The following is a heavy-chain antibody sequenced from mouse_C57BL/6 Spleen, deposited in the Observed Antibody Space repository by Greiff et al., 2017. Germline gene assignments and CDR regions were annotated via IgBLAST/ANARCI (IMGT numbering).Heavy chain of an antibody. CDR1: GFTFSDYG. V-gene: IGHV5-17*01. J-gene: IGHJ2*01. Sequence: EVKLMESGGGLVKPGGSLKLSCAASGFTFSDYGMHWVRQAPEKGLEWVAYISSGSSTIYYADTVKGRVTISRDNAKNTLFLQMTSLRSEDTAMYYCARPGYYGSSYVDYWGQGTTLTVSS. CDR3: ARPGYYGSSYVDY. D-gene: IGHD1-1*01. CDR2: ISSGSSTI.